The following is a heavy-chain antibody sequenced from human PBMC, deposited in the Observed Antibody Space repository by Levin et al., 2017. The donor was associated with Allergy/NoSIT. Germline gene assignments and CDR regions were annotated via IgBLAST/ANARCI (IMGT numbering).Heavy chain of an antibody. Sequence: GESLKISCAASGFTFSSYWMSWVRQAPGKGLEWVANIKQDGSEKYYVDSVKGRFTISRDNAKNSLYLQMNSLRAEDTAVYYCARDLLVAATPFGYWGQGTLVTVSS. V-gene: IGHV3-7*04. J-gene: IGHJ4*02. CDR3: ARDLLVAATPFGY. CDR1: GFTFSSYW. CDR2: IKQDGSEK. D-gene: IGHD2-15*01.